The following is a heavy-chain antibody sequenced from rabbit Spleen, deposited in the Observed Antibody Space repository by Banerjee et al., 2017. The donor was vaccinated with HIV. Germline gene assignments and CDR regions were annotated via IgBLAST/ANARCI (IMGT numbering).Heavy chain of an antibody. CDR2: IAGSSSDFT. CDR1: GFSFSTSDY. CDR3: ASAYSDVYFNL. Sequence: QSLEESGGDLVKPGASLTLTCTASGFSFSTSDYMCWVRQAPGKGLEWISCIAGSSSDFTYSATWAKGRFTCSKTSSTTVTLQMTSLTVADTATYFCASAYSDVYFNLWGQGTPSPS. D-gene: IGHD6-1*01. V-gene: IGHV1S40*01. J-gene: IGHJ4*01.